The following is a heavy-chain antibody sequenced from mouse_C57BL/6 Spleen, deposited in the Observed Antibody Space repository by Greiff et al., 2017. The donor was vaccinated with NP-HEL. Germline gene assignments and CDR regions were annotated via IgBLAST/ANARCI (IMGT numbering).Heavy chain of an antibody. Sequence: VQLQQSGAELVMPGASVKLSCKASGYTFTSYWMHWVKQRPGQGLEWIGEIDPSDSYTNYNQKFKGKSTLTVDKSSSTAYMQLSSLTSEDSAVYYCARSRYYGSSYPLGRFDVWGTGTTVTVSS. V-gene: IGHV1-69*01. CDR2: IDPSDSYT. D-gene: IGHD1-1*01. CDR1: GYTFTSYW. CDR3: ARSRYYGSSYPLGRFDV. J-gene: IGHJ1*03.